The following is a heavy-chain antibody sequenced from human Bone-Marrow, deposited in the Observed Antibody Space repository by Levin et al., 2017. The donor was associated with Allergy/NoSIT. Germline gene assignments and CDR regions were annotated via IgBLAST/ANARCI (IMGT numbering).Heavy chain of an antibody. J-gene: IGHJ6*02. D-gene: IGHD3-22*01. CDR3: ARDRRSQPGYYDSSGSETYYGMDV. CDR1: GGTFSSYA. V-gene: IGHV1-69*13. Sequence: EASVKVSCKASGGTFSSYAISWVRQAPGQGLEWMGGIIPIFGTANYAQKFQGRVTITADESTSTAYMELSSLRSEDTAVYYCARDRRSQPGYYDSSGSETYYGMDVWGQGTTVTVSS. CDR2: IIPIFGTA.